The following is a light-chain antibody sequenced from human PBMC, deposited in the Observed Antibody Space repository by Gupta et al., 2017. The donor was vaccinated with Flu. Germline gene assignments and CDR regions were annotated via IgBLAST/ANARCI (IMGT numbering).Light chain of an antibody. CDR1: RTVNSN. Sequence: EVVMTQTPGTLSVSLGERVTLSCRASRTVNSNLAWYQHKPGQAPRLLIYAASARATGIPARFRGSGSRIEFTLTISSLQPEDVASYFCQQYNDWPTFGQGTKVEIK. CDR3: QQYNDWPT. V-gene: IGKV3-15*01. J-gene: IGKJ1*01. CDR2: AAS.